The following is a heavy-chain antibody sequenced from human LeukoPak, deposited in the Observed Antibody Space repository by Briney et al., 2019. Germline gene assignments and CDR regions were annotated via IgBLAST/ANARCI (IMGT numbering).Heavy chain of an antibody. CDR1: GYTFTGYY. CDR3: ARDHCSVAGTNETNYGMDV. D-gene: IGHD6-19*01. Sequence: GASVKVSCKASGYTFTGYYMHWVRQAPGQGLEWMGWINPNSGGTNYAQKFQGWVTMTRDTSISTAYMELSRLRSDDTAVYYCARDHCSVAGTNETNYGMDVWGQGTTVTVSS. V-gene: IGHV1-2*04. CDR2: INPNSGGT. J-gene: IGHJ6*02.